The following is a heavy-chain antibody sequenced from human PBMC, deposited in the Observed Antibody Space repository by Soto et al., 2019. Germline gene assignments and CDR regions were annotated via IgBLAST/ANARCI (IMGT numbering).Heavy chain of an antibody. CDR2: ISSNGGST. CDR3: VKGGYDILTGYYFDY. Sequence: GGSLRLSCSASGFTFSSYAMHWVRQAPGKGLEYVSAISSNGGSTYYADSVKGRFTISRDNSKNTLYLQMSSLRAEDTAVYYCVKGGYDILTGYYFDYWGQGTLVTVSS. D-gene: IGHD3-9*01. CDR1: GFTFSSYA. J-gene: IGHJ4*02. V-gene: IGHV3-64D*09.